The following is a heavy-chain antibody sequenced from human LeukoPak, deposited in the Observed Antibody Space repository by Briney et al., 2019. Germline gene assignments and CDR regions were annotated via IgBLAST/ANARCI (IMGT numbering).Heavy chain of an antibody. CDR3: ARCITMVRGVPFDP. CDR1: GGSISSSSYY. CDR2: IYYSGST. D-gene: IGHD3-10*01. J-gene: IGHJ5*02. Sequence: ESSETLSLTCTVSGGSISSSSYYRGWIRQPPGKGLEWIGSIYYSGSTYYNPSLKSRVTISVDTSKNQFSLKLSSVTAADTAVYYCARCITMVRGVPFDPWGQGTLVTVSS. V-gene: IGHV4-39*07.